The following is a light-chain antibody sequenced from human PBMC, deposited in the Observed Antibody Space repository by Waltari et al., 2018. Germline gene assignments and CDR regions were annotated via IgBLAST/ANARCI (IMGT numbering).Light chain of an antibody. V-gene: IGKV1-5*03. CDR3: QQYSGRPRT. CDR1: QSISSF. CDR2: KSS. Sequence: DIQITQSPSTLSASVGDRVTITCRASQSISSFLAWYQQKPGQAPKLLIYKSSTLRDGAPSRFSGSGSGTEFTLTISSLQPDDFATYHCQQYSGRPRTFGQGTKVEIK. J-gene: IGKJ2*01.